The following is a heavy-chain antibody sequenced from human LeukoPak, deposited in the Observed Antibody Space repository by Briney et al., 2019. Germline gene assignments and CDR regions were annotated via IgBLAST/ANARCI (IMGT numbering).Heavy chain of an antibody. Sequence: SETLPLTCTVSGGSISSSSYYWGWIRQPPGKGLEWIGSIYYSGSTYYNPSLKSRVTISVDTSKNQFSLKLSSVTAADTAVYYCARVSVIAARLLFDYWGQGTLVTVSS. CDR1: GGSISSSSYY. CDR2: IYYSGST. D-gene: IGHD6-6*01. V-gene: IGHV4-39*07. J-gene: IGHJ4*02. CDR3: ARVSVIAARLLFDY.